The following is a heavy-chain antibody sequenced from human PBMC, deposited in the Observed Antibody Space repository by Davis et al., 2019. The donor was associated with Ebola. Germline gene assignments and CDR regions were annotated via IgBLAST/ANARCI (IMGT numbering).Heavy chain of an antibody. CDR1: GFTFSSHA. CDR2: ISGSGGST. V-gene: IGHV3-23*01. J-gene: IGHJ5*02. CDR3: PRGAAAGTFLVWFDP. Sequence: PGGSLRLSCAASGFTFSSHAMSWVRQAPGKGLEWVSTISGSGGSTYYADSVKGRFTISRDNSKNTLYLQMNSLRAEDTAVYYCPRGAAAGTFLVWFDPWGQGTLVTVSS. D-gene: IGHD6-13*01.